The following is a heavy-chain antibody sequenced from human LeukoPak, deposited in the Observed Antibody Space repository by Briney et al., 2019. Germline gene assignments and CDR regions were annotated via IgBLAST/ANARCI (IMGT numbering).Heavy chain of an antibody. CDR1: GGSISSGDYY. J-gene: IGHJ6*03. D-gene: IGHD2-2*01. CDR2: IYYSGST. CDR3: AREERDCSSTSCYGGNGYYYMDV. V-gene: IGHV4-30-4*08. Sequence: PSETLSLTCTVSGGSISSGDYYWSWIRQPPGEGLEWIGYIYYSGSTYYNPSLKSRVTISVDTSKNQFSLKLSSVTAADTAVYYCAREERDCSSTSCYGGNGYYYMDVWGKGTTVTVSS.